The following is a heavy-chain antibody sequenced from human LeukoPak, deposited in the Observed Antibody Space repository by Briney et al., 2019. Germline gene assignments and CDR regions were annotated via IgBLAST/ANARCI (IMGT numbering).Heavy chain of an antibody. CDR1: GFTFGDYA. Sequence: GGSLRLSCTASGFTFGDYAMSWVRQAPGKGLEWVGFIRSKAYGGTTEYAASVKGRFTISRDDSKSIAYLQMNSLKTEDTAVYSCTRAVCSGGSCQGWFDPWGQGTLVTVSS. CDR3: TRAVCSGGSCQGWFDP. V-gene: IGHV3-49*04. D-gene: IGHD2-15*01. CDR2: IRSKAYGGTT. J-gene: IGHJ5*02.